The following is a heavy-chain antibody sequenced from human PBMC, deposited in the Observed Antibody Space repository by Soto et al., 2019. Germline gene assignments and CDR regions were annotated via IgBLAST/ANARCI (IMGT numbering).Heavy chain of an antibody. J-gene: IGHJ4*02. CDR1: GGSISSGGYY. V-gene: IGHV4-31*03. CDR2: IYYSGST. D-gene: IGHD6-6*01. CDR3: ARGGSSSSGVYFDY. Sequence: TLSITCPVSGGSISSGGYYWSWIRQHPGKGLEWIGYIYYSGSTYYNPSLKSRVTISVDTSKNQFYLKLSSVTAADTAVYYCARGGSSSSGVYFDYWGQGTLVTVYS.